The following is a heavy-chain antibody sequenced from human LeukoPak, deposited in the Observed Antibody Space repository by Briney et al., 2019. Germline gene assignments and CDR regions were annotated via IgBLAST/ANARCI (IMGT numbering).Heavy chain of an antibody. CDR2: ISAYNGNT. CDR3: ARQGYSSSLGSFQH. Sequence: ASVKVSCTASGYTLRSYGITWVRQAPGQGLEWMGWISAYNGNTKYPQKLQGRVTMTTDTSTSTAYMELRSLRSDDTAVYYCARQGYSSSLGSFQHWGQGTLVSVSS. J-gene: IGHJ1*01. D-gene: IGHD6-13*01. V-gene: IGHV1-18*01. CDR1: GYTLRSYG.